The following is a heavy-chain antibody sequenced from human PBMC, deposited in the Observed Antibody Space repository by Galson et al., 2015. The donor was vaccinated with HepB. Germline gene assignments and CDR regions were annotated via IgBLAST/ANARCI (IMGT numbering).Heavy chain of an antibody. J-gene: IGHJ4*02. CDR3: SRGVLTWTGYDYGSFFDY. CDR2: TYYRSKWYY. Sequence: CAIYGDSVSSNSASWNWIRQSPSRGLEWLGMTYYRSKWYYDYAVSVKSRMSINPDTSKNQFSLQLDYVTPEDTAVYYCSRGVLTWTGYDYGSFFDYWGQGSHVTVSS. V-gene: IGHV6-1*01. CDR1: GDSVSSNSAS. D-gene: IGHD5-12*01.